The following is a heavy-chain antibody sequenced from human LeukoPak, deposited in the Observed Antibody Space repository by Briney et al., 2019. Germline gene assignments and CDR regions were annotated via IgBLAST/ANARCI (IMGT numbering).Heavy chain of an antibody. CDR3: ARMGVSYYYDSSTYYPLAFDV. J-gene: IGHJ3*01. Sequence: SETLSLTCTVSGYSISSGYYWGWIRQSPGKGLEWIATIFHSGSIYYSPSLKSRVTLSVDTSKNRFFLKLNSVNAADTAVYYCARMGVSYYYDSSTYYPLAFDVWGQGTVVTVSS. CDR1: GYSISSGYY. D-gene: IGHD3-22*01. V-gene: IGHV4-38-2*02. CDR2: IFHSGSI.